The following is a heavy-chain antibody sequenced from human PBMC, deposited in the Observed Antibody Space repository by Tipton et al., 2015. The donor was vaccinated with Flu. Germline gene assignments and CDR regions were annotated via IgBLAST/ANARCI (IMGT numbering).Heavy chain of an antibody. Sequence: TLSLTCTVSGGSISTYYWSWIRQPPGKGLEWIGYIYYSGSTKYNPSLKSRVTMSVDTSKNQFSLKLSSVTAADTATYYCAGVGDSSVSYGLDTWGPGTLVTVSS. V-gene: IGHV4-59*01. CDR1: GGSISTYY. CDR2: IYYSGST. D-gene: IGHD3-22*01. J-gene: IGHJ5*02. CDR3: AGVGDSSVSYGLDT.